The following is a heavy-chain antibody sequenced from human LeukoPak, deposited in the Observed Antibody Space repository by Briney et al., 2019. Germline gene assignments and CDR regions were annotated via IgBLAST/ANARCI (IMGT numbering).Heavy chain of an antibody. CDR2: IYTSGST. D-gene: IGHD3-16*01. CDR1: GGSFSGCY. J-gene: IGHJ4*02. CDR3: ARDAVGRYYDYVHLFDY. Sequence: SETLSLTCAVYGGSFSGCYWSWIRQPAGKGLEWIGRIYTSGSTNYNPSLKSRVTISVDTSKNQFSLKLSSVTAADTAVYYCARDAVGRYYDYVHLFDYWGQGTLVTVSS. V-gene: IGHV4-4*07.